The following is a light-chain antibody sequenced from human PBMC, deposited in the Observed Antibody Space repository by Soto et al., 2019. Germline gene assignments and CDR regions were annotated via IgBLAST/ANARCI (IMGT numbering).Light chain of an antibody. J-gene: IGLJ2*01. Sequence: QSALTQPASVSGSPGQSITISCTGTSSDVGGYNYVSWSQQHPGKAPKPMIYDVSNRPSGVSNRFSGSKSGNTASLTISGLQAEDEADYCCSSYTSSSTPYVVFGGGTQLTVL. CDR1: SSDVGGYNY. CDR2: DVS. V-gene: IGLV2-14*01. CDR3: SSYTSSSTPYVV.